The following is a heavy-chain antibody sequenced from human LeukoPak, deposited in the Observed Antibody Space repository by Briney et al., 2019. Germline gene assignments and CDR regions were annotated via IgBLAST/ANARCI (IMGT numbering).Heavy chain of an antibody. CDR2: ISGSGGST. D-gene: IGHD6-25*01. V-gene: IGHV3-23*01. CDR3: ARIPSRGYYFFDY. CDR1: EFTFVRYA. J-gene: IGHJ4*02. Sequence: GGSLRLSCAASEFTFVRYAMNWVRQAPGKGLEWVSAISGSGGSTYYADSVKGRFTISRDNAKNSLCLQMNSLRAEDTAVYYCARIPSRGYYFFDYWGQGTLVTVSS.